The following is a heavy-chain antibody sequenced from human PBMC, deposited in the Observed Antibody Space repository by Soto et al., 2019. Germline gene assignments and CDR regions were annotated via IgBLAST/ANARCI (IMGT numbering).Heavy chain of an antibody. V-gene: IGHV3-21*01. CDR1: GFNFNSYN. J-gene: IGHJ6*02. D-gene: IGHD2-15*01. Sequence: EVQLVESGGGLVKPGGSLRLSCAGSGFNFNSYNINWVRQAPGKRLEWLSSISSSGYIFSTDSVRGRFTISRDNAKNSVYLQINSLRAEDTAVYFCARDCSGGSCYPGMDVWGQGTTVTVSS. CDR2: ISSSGYI. CDR3: ARDCSGGSCYPGMDV.